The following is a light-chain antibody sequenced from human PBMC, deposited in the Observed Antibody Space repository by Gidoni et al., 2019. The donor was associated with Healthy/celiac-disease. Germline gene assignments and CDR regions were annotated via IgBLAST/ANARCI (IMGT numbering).Light chain of an antibody. Sequence: DIHMTQSPSTLSASVGERVTITCRASQSISSWLAWYQQKPGKAPKLLLYTACSLDSGVPSRFSGSGSGTEFTLTISILQPDDFATYYCQQYKSYSSITFGQGTRLEIK. CDR3: QQYKSYSSIT. V-gene: IGKV1-5*03. J-gene: IGKJ5*01. CDR1: QSISSW. CDR2: TAC.